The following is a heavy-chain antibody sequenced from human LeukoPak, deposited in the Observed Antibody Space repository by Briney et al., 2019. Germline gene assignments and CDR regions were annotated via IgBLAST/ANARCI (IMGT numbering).Heavy chain of an antibody. J-gene: IGHJ4*02. D-gene: IGHD1-26*01. Sequence: PGGSLRLSCAASGFTVSSNYMSWVRQAPGKGLEWVSVIYSGGSTYYADSVKGRFTISRDNTKNTLYLQMNSLRAEDTAVYYCATSGVGATNFDYWGQGTLVTVPS. V-gene: IGHV3-53*01. CDR2: IYSGGST. CDR3: ATSGVGATNFDY. CDR1: GFTVSSNY.